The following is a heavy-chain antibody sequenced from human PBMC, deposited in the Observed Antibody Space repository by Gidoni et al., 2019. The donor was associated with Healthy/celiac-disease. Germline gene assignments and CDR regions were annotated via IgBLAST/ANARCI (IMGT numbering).Heavy chain of an antibody. CDR1: GGSISSSRYY. Sequence: QLQLQESGPGLVKPSETLSLTCTAAGGSISSSRYYWGWIRQPPGKGLEWIGSIYYSGSTYYNPSLKSRVTISVDTSKNQFSLKLSSVTAADTAVYYCARPAGIYNYYYYYGMDVWGQGTTVTVSS. CDR2: IYYSGST. CDR3: ARPAGIYNYYYYYGMDV. J-gene: IGHJ6*02. D-gene: IGHD1-20*01. V-gene: IGHV4-39*01.